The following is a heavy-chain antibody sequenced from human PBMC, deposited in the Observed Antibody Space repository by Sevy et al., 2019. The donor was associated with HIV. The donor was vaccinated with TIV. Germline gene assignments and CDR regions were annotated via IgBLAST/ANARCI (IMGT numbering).Heavy chain of an antibody. Sequence: GGSLRLSCAASGFTFSSYGMHWVRQAPGKGLDWVTVISYDGSNKYYADSVKGRLTISGDNSKNTLYLQMNSLRVEDTAVYYCAKGGQWLVRDWFDPWGQGTLVTVSS. CDR2: ISYDGSNK. CDR1: GFTFSSYG. J-gene: IGHJ5*02. CDR3: AKGGQWLVRDWFDP. D-gene: IGHD6-19*01. V-gene: IGHV3-30*18.